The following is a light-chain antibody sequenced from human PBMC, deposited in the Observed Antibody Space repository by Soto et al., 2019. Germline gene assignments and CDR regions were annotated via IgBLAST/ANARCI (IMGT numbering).Light chain of an antibody. V-gene: IGKV3-11*01. CDR1: QSVSIL. J-gene: IGKJ5*01. CDR2: GAF. Sequence: EIVLTQSPATLSLSPGERATLSCRASQSVSILLAWYQQKPGQPPRLLIYGAFNRAAGIPARFSGSGSGTDFTLTISSLEPEDSAVYYCQQRNIWPPVTFGQGTRLEIK. CDR3: QQRNIWPPVT.